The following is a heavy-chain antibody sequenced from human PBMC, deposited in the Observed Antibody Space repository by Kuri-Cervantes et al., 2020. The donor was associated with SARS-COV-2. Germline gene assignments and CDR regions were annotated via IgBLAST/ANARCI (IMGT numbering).Heavy chain of an antibody. D-gene: IGHD2-21*01. J-gene: IGHJ3*01. CDR2: IKQDGSEK. CDR1: GFTFSSYW. Sequence: GGSLRLSCAASGFTFSSYWMSWVRQAPGKGLEWVANIKQDGSEKYYVDSVKGRFTISRDSAKNSLYLQMNSLRAEDTAVYYCAKIAHVVVIAGAFDLWGQGTMVTVSS. CDR3: AKIAHVVVIAGAFDL. V-gene: IGHV3-7*03.